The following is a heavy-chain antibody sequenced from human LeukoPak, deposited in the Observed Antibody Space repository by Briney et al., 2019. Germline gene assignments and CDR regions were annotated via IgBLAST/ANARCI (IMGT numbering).Heavy chain of an antibody. CDR2: ISTSGIT. V-gene: IGHV4-61*02. CDR1: GDSISSGSYY. D-gene: IGHD6-13*01. Sequence: SETLSLTCNVSGDSISSGSYYWSWIRQPAGKGLEWIGRISTSGITNYNPSLKSRVTISIATSKNQIPLKLSSVTAADTAVYYCARTIAAAGFDPWGQGTLVTVSS. J-gene: IGHJ5*02. CDR3: ARTIAAAGFDP.